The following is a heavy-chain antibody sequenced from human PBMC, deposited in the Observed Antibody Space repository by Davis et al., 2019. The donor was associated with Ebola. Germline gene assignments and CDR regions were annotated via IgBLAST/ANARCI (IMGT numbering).Heavy chain of an antibody. Sequence: ASVKVSCKASGYTFISYYFHWVRQAPGQGLEWMGIVNPSGGGTTYAQNFQGRVTMTRDTSTSKLYMELSSLKSEDTAVYYCARARGGYSYGGIYYYGMDLWGKGTTVTVSS. CDR1: GYTFISYY. V-gene: IGHV1-46*01. J-gene: IGHJ6*04. D-gene: IGHD5-18*01. CDR2: VNPSGGGT. CDR3: ARARGGYSYGGIYYYGMDL.